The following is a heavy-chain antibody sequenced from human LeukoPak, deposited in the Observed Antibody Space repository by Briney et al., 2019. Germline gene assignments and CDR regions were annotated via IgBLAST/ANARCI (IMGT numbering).Heavy chain of an antibody. CDR1: GYTFINYA. V-gene: IGHV1-3*01. D-gene: IGHD6-25*01. J-gene: IGHJ4*02. Sequence: GASVKVSCKASGYTFINYAINWGHQAPGQRLEWVGWMNAGNGNTKYSEKFQGRVTITRDTSASTAYMELRSLTSEDTAVYFCARGPRAAADDYWGQGTLVTVSS. CDR2: MNAGNGNT. CDR3: ARGPRAAADDY.